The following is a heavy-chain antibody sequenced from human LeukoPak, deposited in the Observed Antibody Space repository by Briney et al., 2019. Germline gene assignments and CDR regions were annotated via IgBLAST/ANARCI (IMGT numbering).Heavy chain of an antibody. CDR3: ASGPLYGGYDD. J-gene: IGHJ4*02. V-gene: IGHV1-69*05. Sequence: SVKVSCKASGDTFSSYAISWVRQAPGQGLEWMGRIIPIFGTANYAQKFQGRVTITTDESTSTAYMELSSLRSEDTAVYYCASGPLYGGYDDWGQGTLVTVSS. CDR2: IIPIFGTA. CDR1: GDTFSSYA. D-gene: IGHD5-12*01.